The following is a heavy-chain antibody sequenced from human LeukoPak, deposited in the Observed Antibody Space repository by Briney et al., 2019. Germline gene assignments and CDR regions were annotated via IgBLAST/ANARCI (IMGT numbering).Heavy chain of an antibody. Sequence: SETLSLTCAVYGGSFSGYYWSWIRQPPRKGLEWIGEINHSGSTNYNPSLKSRVTISVDTSKNQFSLKLSSVTAADTAVYYCARGRWFGELGYYYYYYGMDVWGQGTTVTVSS. D-gene: IGHD3-10*01. CDR2: INHSGST. J-gene: IGHJ6*02. V-gene: IGHV4-34*01. CDR1: GGSFSGYY. CDR3: ARGRWFGELGYYYYYYGMDV.